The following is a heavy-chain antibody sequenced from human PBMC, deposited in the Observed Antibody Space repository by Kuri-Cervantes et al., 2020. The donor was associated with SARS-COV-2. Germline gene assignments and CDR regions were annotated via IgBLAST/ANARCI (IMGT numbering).Heavy chain of an antibody. CDR3: ARDAQPSTFDRYYDSSGYYYGVAFDI. CDR2: FDPEDGET. CDR1: GYTLTELS. D-gene: IGHD3-22*01. J-gene: IGHJ3*02. V-gene: IGHV1-24*01. Sequence: ASVKVSCKVSGYTLTELSMHWVRQAPGKGLEWMGGFDPEDGETIYAQKFQGRVTMTRDTSTSTVYMELSSLRSEDTAVYYCARDAQPSTFDRYYDSSGYYYGVAFDIWGQGTMVTVSS.